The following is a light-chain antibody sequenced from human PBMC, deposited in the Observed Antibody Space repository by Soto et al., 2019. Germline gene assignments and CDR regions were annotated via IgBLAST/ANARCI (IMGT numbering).Light chain of an antibody. Sequence: DIQMTQSPSTLSASVGDRVTITCRASQSIGTWLAWYQQKPGIAPKLLIYQASSLGSGVPSRFSGSGSGTEFTLTISSLQPDDFATYYCQQYNSYRTFGQGTKVDIK. CDR3: QQYNSYRT. J-gene: IGKJ1*01. CDR2: QAS. CDR1: QSIGTW. V-gene: IGKV1-5*03.